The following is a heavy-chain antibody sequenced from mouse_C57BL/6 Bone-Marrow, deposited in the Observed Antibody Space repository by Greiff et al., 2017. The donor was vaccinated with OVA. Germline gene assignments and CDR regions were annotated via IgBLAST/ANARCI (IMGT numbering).Heavy chain of an antibody. CDR2: IHPNSGST. CDR3: ARWRGPYDYNDYFDY. V-gene: IGHV1-64*01. Sequence: QVQLQQPGAELVKPGASVKLSCKASGYTFTSYWMHWVKQRPGQGLEWIGMIHPNSGSTNYNEKFKSKATLTVDKSSSTAYMQLSSLTSEDSAVYYCARWRGPYDYNDYFDYWGQGTTLTVSS. D-gene: IGHD2-4*01. J-gene: IGHJ2*01. CDR1: GYTFTSYW.